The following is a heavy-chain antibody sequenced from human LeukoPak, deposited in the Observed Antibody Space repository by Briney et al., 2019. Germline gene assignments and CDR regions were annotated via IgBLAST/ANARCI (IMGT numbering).Heavy chain of an antibody. Sequence: SETLSLTCTVSGGSISGYYWSWIRQPPGKGLEWIGEINHSGSTNYNPSLKSRVTISVDTSKNQFSLKLSSVTAADTAVYYCARHHLVGVRDNWFDPWGQGTLVTVSS. J-gene: IGHJ5*02. CDR3: ARHHLVGVRDNWFDP. CDR2: INHSGST. CDR1: GGSISGYY. V-gene: IGHV4-34*01. D-gene: IGHD3-10*01.